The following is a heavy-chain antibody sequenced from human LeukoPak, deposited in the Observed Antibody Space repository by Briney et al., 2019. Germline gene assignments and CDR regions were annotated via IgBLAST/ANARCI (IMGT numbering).Heavy chain of an antibody. V-gene: IGHV4-59*08. D-gene: IGHD2-2*01. CDR3: ARYYCTTRCYHFDY. J-gene: IGHJ4*02. CDR2: IYYSGTT. Sequence: ASETLSLTCTVSGDSISIYYWSWIRQPPGKGLEWIGYIYYSGTTNYNPSLRSRVTISVDTSKNQFSLNLSSVTAADTAVYYCARYYCTTRCYHFDYWGQGALVTVSS. CDR1: GDSISIYY.